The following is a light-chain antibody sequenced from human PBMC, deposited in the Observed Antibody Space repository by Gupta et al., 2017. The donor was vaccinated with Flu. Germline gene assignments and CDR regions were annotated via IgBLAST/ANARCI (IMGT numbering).Light chain of an antibody. J-gene: IGKJ2*01. CDR1: QTIGAY. V-gene: IGKV1-39*01. CDR2: AAS. CDR3: QQSFSTPYT. Sequence: DIQLTQSPSSLSASVGDTLTISCRASQTIGAYITWLQQKPGRAPKLLIYAASTLLNGVPSRFSGSGSGTDFNFTIDSLQPEDFATYYCQQSFSTPYTFGQGTKLEIK.